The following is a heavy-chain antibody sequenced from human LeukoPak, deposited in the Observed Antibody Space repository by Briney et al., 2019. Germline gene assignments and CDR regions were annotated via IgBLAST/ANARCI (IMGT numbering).Heavy chain of an antibody. V-gene: IGHV3-21*01. D-gene: IGHD3-22*01. CDR1: GFTFSSYS. Sequence: GESLRLSCAASGFTFSSYSMNWVRQAPGKGLEWVSSISGSSSYINYADSVKGRFTISRDNAQNSLFLQLNSLRAEDTAVYYCARDDREDYYYGMDVWGQGTTVTVSS. CDR3: ARDDREDYYYGMDV. J-gene: IGHJ6*02. CDR2: ISGSSSYI.